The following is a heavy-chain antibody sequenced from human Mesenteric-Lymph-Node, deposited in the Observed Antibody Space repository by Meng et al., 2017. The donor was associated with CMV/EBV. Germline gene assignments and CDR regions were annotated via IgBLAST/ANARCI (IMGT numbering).Heavy chain of an antibody. CDR3: AREGMYYYDTSGMKWFDP. Sequence: ASVKVSCKASGYTFTGYYMHWVRQAPGQGLEWMGWINPNSGGTNYAQKFQGRVTMTRDTSISTAYMELSRLRSDDTAVYYCAREGMYYYDTSGMKWFDPWGQGTLVTVSS. D-gene: IGHD3-22*01. V-gene: IGHV1-2*02. J-gene: IGHJ5*02. CDR1: GYTFTGYY. CDR2: INPNSGGT.